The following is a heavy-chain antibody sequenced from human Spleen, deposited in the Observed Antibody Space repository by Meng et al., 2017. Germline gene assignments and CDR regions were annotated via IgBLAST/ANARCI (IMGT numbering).Heavy chain of an antibody. CDR2: VSTDNGDT. CDR1: GYPFTTYS. CDR3: ARDPSNTSGRYAYFDY. J-gene: IGHJ4*02. V-gene: IGHV1-18*01. Sequence: QVQLEQSGAEVKNPGALVKVSCKTSGYPFTTYSITWVRQAPGPGLEWVGWVSTDNGDTRYAHKFEGRISMTTDTSTRTAYMDLRSLRSDDTAVYYCARDPSNTSGRYAYFDYWGQGTLVTVSS. D-gene: IGHD6-19*01.